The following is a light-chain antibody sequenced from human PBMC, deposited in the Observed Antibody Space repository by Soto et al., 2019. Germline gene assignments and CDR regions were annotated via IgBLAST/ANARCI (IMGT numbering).Light chain of an antibody. CDR3: SSYTTSNTQV. V-gene: IGLV2-14*01. CDR1: SSDVGTYNY. CDR2: DVS. J-gene: IGLJ3*02. Sequence: QSALTQPASVSGSPGQSITISCTGTSSDVGTYNYVSWYQHRPGKAPKLMIYDVSYRPSGVSNSFSGSKSANPASLTISELQEENEADYYCSSYTTSNTQVFGGGTKLTVL.